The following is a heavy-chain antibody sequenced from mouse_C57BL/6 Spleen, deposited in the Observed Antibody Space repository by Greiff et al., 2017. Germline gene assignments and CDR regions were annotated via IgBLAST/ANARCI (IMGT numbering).Heavy chain of an antibody. J-gene: IGHJ4*01. CDR1: GYTFTSYW. Sequence: QVQLKQPGAELVKPGASVKLSCKASGYTFTSYWMQWVKQRPGQGLEWIGEIDPSDSCTNYNQKFKGKATLTVDTSSSTAYMQLSSLTSEDSAVYYCARHYSKDAMNYWGQGTSVTVSS. CDR2: IDPSDSCT. CDR3: ARHYSKDAMNY. D-gene: IGHD2-5*01. V-gene: IGHV1-50*01.